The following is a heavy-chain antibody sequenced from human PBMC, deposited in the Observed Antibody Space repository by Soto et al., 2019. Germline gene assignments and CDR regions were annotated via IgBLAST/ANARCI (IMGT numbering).Heavy chain of an antibody. Sequence: QPVGSLRLSCASSVFTFSSYAMSWVRQSPGKGLEWVSAISGSGGSTYYADSVKGRSTISRDNSKNTLYLQMNSLRAEDTAVYYCAKDFSSTYYYHSSGSLRWFGYWGQLTLVIVS. CDR1: VFTFSSYA. V-gene: IGHV3-23*01. D-gene: IGHD3-22*01. CDR3: AKDFSSTYYYHSSGSLRWFGY. CDR2: ISGSGGST. J-gene: IGHJ4*02.